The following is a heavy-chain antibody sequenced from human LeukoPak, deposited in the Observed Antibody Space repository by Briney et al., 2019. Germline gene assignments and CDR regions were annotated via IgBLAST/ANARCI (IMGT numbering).Heavy chain of an antibody. D-gene: IGHD2-15*01. Sequence: ASETLSLTCAVYGGSFSGYYWSWIRQPPGKGLEWIGEINHSGSTNYNPSLKSRVTISVDTSKNQFSLKLSSVTAADTAVYYCARGPDIVVVVAETKGFDYWGQGTPVTVSS. V-gene: IGHV4-34*01. CDR2: INHSGST. CDR1: GGSFSGYY. CDR3: ARGPDIVVVVAETKGFDY. J-gene: IGHJ4*02.